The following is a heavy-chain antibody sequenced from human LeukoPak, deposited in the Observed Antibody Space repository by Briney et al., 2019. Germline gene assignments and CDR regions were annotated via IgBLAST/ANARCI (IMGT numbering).Heavy chain of an antibody. J-gene: IGHJ6*03. CDR3: ARESSWGYYYMDV. Sequence: PGRSLRLSCAASGFTFSSYAMHWVRQAPGKGLEWVAVISYDGSNKYYADSVKGRFTISRDNSKNTLYLQMNSLRAEDTAVYYCARESSWGYYYMDVWGKGTTVTVSS. CDR2: ISYDGSNK. D-gene: IGHD3-16*01. CDR1: GFTFSSYA. V-gene: IGHV3-30-3*01.